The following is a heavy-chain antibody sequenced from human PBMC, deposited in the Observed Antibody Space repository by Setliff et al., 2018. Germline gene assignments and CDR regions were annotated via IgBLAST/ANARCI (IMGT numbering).Heavy chain of an antibody. Sequence: SETLSLTCTVSGGSISSGDHYWSWIRQHPGKGLEWIGYIYHSGNTYYNPSLKSRVTISVDTSKNQFSLKLSSVTAADTAVYYCASVARVVLSRNAFDIWGQGTMVTVSS. CDR2: IYHSGNT. J-gene: IGHJ3*02. D-gene: IGHD2-2*01. CDR3: ASVARVVLSRNAFDI. V-gene: IGHV4-31*03. CDR1: GGSISSGDHY.